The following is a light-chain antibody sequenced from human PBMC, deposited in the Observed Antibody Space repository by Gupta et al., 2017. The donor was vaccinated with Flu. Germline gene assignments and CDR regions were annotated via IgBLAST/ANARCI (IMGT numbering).Light chain of an antibody. CDR2: RND. J-gene: IGLJ1*01. CDR3: AAWDDRLGGPCV. Sequence: QSVLTQPPSVSGAPGQRVTISCSGSGSDIGSNYVSWYRQFPGTAPHLLIFRNDQRPSGVPDRFSGSKAGTSASLAISGLRSDDEADYYCAAWDDRLGGPCVFGTGTRLAVL. CDR1: GSDIGSNY. V-gene: IGLV1-47*01.